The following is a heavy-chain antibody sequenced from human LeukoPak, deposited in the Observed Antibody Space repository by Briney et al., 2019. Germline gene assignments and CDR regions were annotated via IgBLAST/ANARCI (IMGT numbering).Heavy chain of an antibody. D-gene: IGHD6-19*01. J-gene: IGHJ2*01. CDR3: ARIVAFTSGWFHARYFDL. CDR2: MRQDGGEK. CDR1: GGSISSSSYY. Sequence: ETLSLTCTVSGGSISSSSYYWGWIRQPPGKGLEWVANMRQDGGEKYYVDSVKGRYTISRDNAENSLYLQMNSLRAEDTAVYYCARIVAFTSGWFHARYFDLWGRGTLVTVSS. V-gene: IGHV3-7*01.